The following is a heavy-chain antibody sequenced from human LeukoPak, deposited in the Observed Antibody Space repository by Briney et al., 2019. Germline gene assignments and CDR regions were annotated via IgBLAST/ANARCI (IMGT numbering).Heavy chain of an antibody. J-gene: IGHJ4*02. D-gene: IGHD5-24*01. Sequence: GGSLRLSCAAPGFTFSSYWMNWVRQAPGKGLEWVANIKQDGSEEYYVDSVKGRFIICRDNASNSLYLQMDRLRVEDTAVYYCARTEMTTIWSFDYWGQGTLVTVSS. CDR2: IKQDGSEE. CDR1: GFTFSSYW. V-gene: IGHV3-7*01. CDR3: ARTEMTTIWSFDY.